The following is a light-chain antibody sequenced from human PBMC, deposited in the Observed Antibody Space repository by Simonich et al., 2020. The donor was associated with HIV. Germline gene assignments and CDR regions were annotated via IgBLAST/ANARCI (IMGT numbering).Light chain of an antibody. J-gene: IGKJ4*01. Sequence: DIVMTQSPDSLAVSLGERATIHCKSSRNILYSSNNKNYLAWYQQKPGQPPNLLIYWSSTRESGVPDRFSASGSGTDFTLSISSLQAEDVAVYYCQQYYRTPLTFGGGTKVEIK. CDR1: RNILYSSNNKNY. CDR3: QQYYRTPLT. CDR2: WSS. V-gene: IGKV4-1*01.